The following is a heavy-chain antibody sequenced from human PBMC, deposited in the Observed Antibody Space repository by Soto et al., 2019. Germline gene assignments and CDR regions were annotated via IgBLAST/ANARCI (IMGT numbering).Heavy chain of an antibody. CDR1: GYSFTSYW. D-gene: IGHD4-17*01. J-gene: IGHJ4*02. V-gene: IGHV5-10-1*01. CDR2: IDPSDSYT. Sequence: PGESLKISCKGSGYSFTSYWISWVRQMPGKGLEWMGRIDPSDSYTNYSPSFQGHVTISADKSISTAYLQWSSLKASDTAMYYCAGHSRGIYGGPYYFDYWGQGTLVTVSS. CDR3: AGHSRGIYGGPYYFDY.